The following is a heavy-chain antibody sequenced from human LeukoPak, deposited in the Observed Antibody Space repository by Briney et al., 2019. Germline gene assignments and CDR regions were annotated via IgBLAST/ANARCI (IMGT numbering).Heavy chain of an antibody. CDR1: GFTFSSYS. CDR3: ARGEMSAMLDY. CDR2: VSSSRSSI. Sequence: GGSLRLSCAASGFTFSSYSMNWVRQAPGKGLEWVSLVSSSRSSIYYADSVQGRFTISRDNAKKSLYLQMSSLRAEDTAVYYCARGEMSAMLDYWGEGPLVTVSS. J-gene: IGHJ4*02. V-gene: IGHV3-21*01. D-gene: IGHD2-2*01.